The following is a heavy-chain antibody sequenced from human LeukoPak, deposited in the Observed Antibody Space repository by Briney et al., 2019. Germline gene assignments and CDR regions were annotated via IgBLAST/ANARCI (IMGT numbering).Heavy chain of an antibody. CDR3: ARGGNTMLYFDY. Sequence: GGSLRLPCAASGFTFSSYGMHWVRQAPGKGLEWVAVIWYDGSNKYYADSVKGRFTISRDNSKNTLYLQMNSLRAEDTAVYYSARGGNTMLYFDYWGQGTLVTVSS. CDR1: GFTFSSYG. J-gene: IGHJ4*02. V-gene: IGHV3-33*01. CDR2: IWYDGSNK. D-gene: IGHD3-10*01.